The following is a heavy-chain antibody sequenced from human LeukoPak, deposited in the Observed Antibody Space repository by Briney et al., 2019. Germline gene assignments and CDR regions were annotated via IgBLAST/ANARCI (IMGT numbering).Heavy chain of an antibody. CDR2: IYYSGRD. CDR1: GAFISSSSYY. D-gene: IGHD1-20*01. V-gene: IGHV4-39*01. CDR3: ARGRAYNWNPNWFDP. J-gene: IGHJ5*02. Sequence: PSETLSLTCTVSGAFISSSSYYWGWIRQAPGKGLEWIGEIYYSGRDYNNPSLKSRVTLSIDTSKNQFSLDLTSVTAADTAVYYCARGRAYNWNPNWFDPWGQGTLVTVSS.